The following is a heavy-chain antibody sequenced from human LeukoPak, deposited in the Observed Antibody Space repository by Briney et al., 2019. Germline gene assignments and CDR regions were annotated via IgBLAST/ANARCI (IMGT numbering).Heavy chain of an antibody. CDR1: GFTFSSYA. CDR2: ISYDGSNK. CDR3: AKAQRKFGIAAAFRVYYYYGMDV. J-gene: IGHJ6*02. V-gene: IGHV3-30-3*01. Sequence: GGSLRLSCAASGFTFSSYAMHWVRQAPGKGLEWVAVISYDGSNKYYADSVKGRFTISRDNSKNTLYLQMNSLRAEDTAVYYCAKAQRKFGIAAAFRVYYYYGMDVWGQGTTVTVSS. D-gene: IGHD6-13*01.